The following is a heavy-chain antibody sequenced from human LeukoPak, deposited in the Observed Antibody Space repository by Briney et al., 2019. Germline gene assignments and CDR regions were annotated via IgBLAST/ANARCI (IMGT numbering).Heavy chain of an antibody. Sequence: MTSETLSLTCTVSGGSISSSSYFWAWIRQPPGKGLEWIGSFYYSGSSYYSPSLKSRVTISVDTSKNQFSLKLSSVTAADTAVYYCARRSSWSNRGFDYWGKGTLVTVSS. CDR2: FYYSGSS. CDR3: ARRSSWSNRGFDY. CDR1: GGSISSSSYF. D-gene: IGHD6-13*01. J-gene: IGHJ4*02. V-gene: IGHV4-39*01.